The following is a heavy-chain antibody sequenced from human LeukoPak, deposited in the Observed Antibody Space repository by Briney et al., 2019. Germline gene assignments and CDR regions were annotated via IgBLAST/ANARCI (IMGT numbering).Heavy chain of an antibody. D-gene: IGHD3-10*01. J-gene: IGHJ4*02. CDR2: ISSSGGTI. V-gene: IGHV3-11*04. CDR3: ARDYYGSGSYGYYFDY. CDR1: GFTFSDYY. Sequence: GGSLRLSCAASGFTFSDYYMSWIRQAPGKGLEWVSYISSSGGTIYYADSVKGRFTISRDNAKNSLYLQMNSLRAEDTAVYYCARDYYGSGSYGYYFDYWGQGTLVTVSS.